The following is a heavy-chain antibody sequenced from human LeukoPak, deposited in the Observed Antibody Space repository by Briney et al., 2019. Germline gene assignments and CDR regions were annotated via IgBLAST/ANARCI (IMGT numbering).Heavy chain of an antibody. Sequence: ASVKVSCKTSGYTFTGYYIQWVRQAPGQGLEWMGWINAYNGNTNYAQKFQGRVTMTTDTSTSTAYMELRSLRSDDTAVYYCARDLAYCSSTSCTLDDYWGQGTLVTVSS. CDR3: ARDLAYCSSTSCTLDDY. V-gene: IGHV1-18*04. J-gene: IGHJ4*02. D-gene: IGHD2-2*01. CDR2: INAYNGNT. CDR1: GYTFTGYY.